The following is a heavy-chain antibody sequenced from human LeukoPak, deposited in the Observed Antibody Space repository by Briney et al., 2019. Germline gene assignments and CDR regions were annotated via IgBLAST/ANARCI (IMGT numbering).Heavy chain of an antibody. Sequence: PSETLSLTCSVSGGSITSYYWSWIRQPPGKKPEWIGHIYYSGSTNYNPSLKSRVTTSVDTSKNQFSLQVSSVTAADTAVYYCARGSGRYYYYGIDVWGQGTTVTVSS. J-gene: IGHJ6*02. CDR1: GGSITSYY. CDR2: IYYSGST. CDR3: ARGSGRYYYYGIDV. D-gene: IGHD7-27*01. V-gene: IGHV4-59*01.